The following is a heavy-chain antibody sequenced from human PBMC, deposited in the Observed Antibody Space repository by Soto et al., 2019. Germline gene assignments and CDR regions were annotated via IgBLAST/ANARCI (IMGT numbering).Heavy chain of an antibody. V-gene: IGHV1-3*01. D-gene: IGHD3-16*02. CDR3: ARAKYDYIWGSYHPFDQ. CDR1: GKSFDNFA. J-gene: IGHJ4*02. CDR2: LNVGDDKT. Sequence: QVQLVQSGAEVKKPGASVRLSCKVSGKSFDNFAVHWVRQTPGQRPEWMGRLNVGDDKTKYSEKFQSRVIVSYDTSATTAYMELRALSSEDTAVYYCARAKYDYIWGSYHPFDQWAQGAQVTVAS.